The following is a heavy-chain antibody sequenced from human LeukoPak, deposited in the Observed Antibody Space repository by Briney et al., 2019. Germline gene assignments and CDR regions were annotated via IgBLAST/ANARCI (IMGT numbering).Heavy chain of an antibody. Sequence: SEALSLTCTVSGGSISSSSYYWGWIRQPPGKGLEWIGSIYYSGSTYYNPSLKSRVTISVDTSKNQFSLKLSSVTAADTAVYYCARPSGSHSFLVYYWGQGTLVTVSS. CDR3: ARPSGSHSFLVYY. D-gene: IGHD1-26*01. CDR1: GGSISSSSYY. J-gene: IGHJ4*02. V-gene: IGHV4-39*01. CDR2: IYYSGST.